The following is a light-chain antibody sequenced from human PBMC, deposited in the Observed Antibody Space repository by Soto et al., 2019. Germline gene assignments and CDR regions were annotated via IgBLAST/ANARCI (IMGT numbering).Light chain of an antibody. V-gene: IGLV1-44*01. CDR2: VDN. Sequence: QSVLTQPPSASGTPGQRVTISCSGSSSNIGSHTVNWYQQLPGTAPKLLIYVDNRRPSGVPDRFSGSKSGTSVSLAISGLQSEDEADYYCAVWDDSLYGVVFGGGTKLTVL. CDR3: AVWDDSLYGVV. J-gene: IGLJ2*01. CDR1: SSNIGSHT.